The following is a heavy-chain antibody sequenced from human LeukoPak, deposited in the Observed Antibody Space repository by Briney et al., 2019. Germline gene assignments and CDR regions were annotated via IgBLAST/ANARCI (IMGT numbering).Heavy chain of an antibody. D-gene: IGHD3-10*01. J-gene: IGHJ1*01. CDR2: INNEGTTI. V-gene: IGHV3-74*01. Sequence: GGSLRLSCEASGLTFSNSWMHWVRQAPGKGLVWVSRINNEGTTISYADSVKGRFTVSRDNAKNTLYLQMNSLRAEDTAVYYCARVSGLGMNEYYQHWGQGTLVTVAS. CDR1: GLTFSNSW. CDR3: ARVSGLGMNEYYQH.